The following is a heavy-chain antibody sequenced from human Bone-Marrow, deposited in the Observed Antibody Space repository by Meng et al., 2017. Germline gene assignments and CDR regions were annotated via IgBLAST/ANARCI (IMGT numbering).Heavy chain of an antibody. Sequence: GESLKISCKGFGYSFTSYWIGWVRQVPGKGLEWMGIIYPGDADTRYSPSFQGQVTISTDKSISTAYLQWSSLKASDTAMYYCARHTDYGDYVLWLATYYYYSCMDVWGQGTMVTVSS. CDR1: GYSFTSYW. CDR2: IYPGDADT. D-gene: IGHD4-17*01. V-gene: IGHV5-51*01. CDR3: ARHTDYGDYVLWLATYYYYSCMDV. J-gene: IGHJ6*02.